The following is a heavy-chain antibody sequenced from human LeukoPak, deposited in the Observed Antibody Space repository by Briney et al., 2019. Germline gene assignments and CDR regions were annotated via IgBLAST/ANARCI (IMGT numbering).Heavy chain of an antibody. CDR3: AKPGYCRGDACDNWFDP. V-gene: IGHV3-30*02. D-gene: IGHD2-15*01. CDR2: IHFDGSNK. J-gene: IGHJ5*02. Sequence: GGSLRLSCAASGFTLRAYGMHWVRQAPGKGLERVAFIHFDGSNKYYADSVKGRFTISRDNSKNALYLQMNSLRAEDTAVYYCAKPGYCRGDACDNWFDPWGQGTLVTVSS. CDR1: GFTLRAYG.